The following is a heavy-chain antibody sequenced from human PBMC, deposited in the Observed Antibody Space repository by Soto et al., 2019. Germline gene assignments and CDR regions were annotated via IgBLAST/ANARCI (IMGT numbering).Heavy chain of an antibody. J-gene: IGHJ3*02. Sequence: QLQLQESGPGLVKPSETLSLTCTVSGGSIGSSSYYWGWLRQPPGKGLEWIGSIYYSGSTYYNPSLKRRVTISVDTSKNQFSLKLSSVTAADTAVYYCARPRRGGGDGYTLAAFDIWGQGTMVTVSS. CDR3: ARPRRGGGDGYTLAAFDI. CDR1: GGSIGSSSYY. D-gene: IGHD3-16*01. V-gene: IGHV4-39*01. CDR2: IYYSGST.